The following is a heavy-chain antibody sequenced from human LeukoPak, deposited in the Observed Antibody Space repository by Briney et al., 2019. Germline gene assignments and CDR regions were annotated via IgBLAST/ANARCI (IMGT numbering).Heavy chain of an antibody. J-gene: IGHJ4*02. CDR1: GFTFSSYW. CDR3: ARASIVGATPLGY. V-gene: IGHV3-21*01. Sequence: GGSLRLSCAASGFTFSSYWMNWVRQAPGKGLEWVSSISSSSSYIYYADSVKGRFTISRDNAKNSLYLQMNSLRAEDTAVYYCARASIVGATPLGYWGQGTLVTVSS. D-gene: IGHD1-26*01. CDR2: ISSSSSYI.